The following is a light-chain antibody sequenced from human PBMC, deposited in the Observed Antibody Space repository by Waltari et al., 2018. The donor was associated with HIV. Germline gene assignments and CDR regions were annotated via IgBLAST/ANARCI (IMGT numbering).Light chain of an antibody. CDR1: SLDVGSYNY. CDR2: DVS. J-gene: IGLJ2*01. CDR3: SSYTRTSTLVA. Sequence: QSALTQPASVSGSPGHSITISCPGTSLDVGSYNYVSWYQQHSGKALKLLIFDVSNRPSGVSNRFSGSKSGDTASLTISGLQTEDEAYYYCSSYTRTSTLVAFGGGTKVTVL. V-gene: IGLV2-14*01.